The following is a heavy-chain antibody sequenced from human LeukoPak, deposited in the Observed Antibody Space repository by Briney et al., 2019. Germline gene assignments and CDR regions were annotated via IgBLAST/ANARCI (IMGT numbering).Heavy chain of an antibody. D-gene: IGHD3-9*01. J-gene: IGHJ6*02. CDR1: GFTFSSYG. CDR3: ARSIGLTGGGVDV. V-gene: IGHV3-30*03. CDR2: ISYDGSNK. Sequence: GGSLRLSCAASGFTFSSYGMHWVRQAPGKGLEWVAVISYDGSNKYYADSVKGRFTISRDNSENTLYLQMNSLRAEDTAVYYCARSIGLTGGGVDVWGQGTTVTVSS.